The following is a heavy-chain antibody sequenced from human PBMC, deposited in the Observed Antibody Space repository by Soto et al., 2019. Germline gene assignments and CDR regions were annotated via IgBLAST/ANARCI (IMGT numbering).Heavy chain of an antibody. CDR3: ARGSSLRGGGMDG. CDR2: IGTAGDT. V-gene: IGHV3-13*01. J-gene: IGHJ6*04. CDR1: GFTFSSYD. Sequence: EVQLVESGGGLVQPGGSLRLSCAASGFTFSSYDMHWVRQATGKGLEWVSAIGTAGDTYYPGSVKGRFTISRENAKSTLYLQMNSLRAEDTAVYYCARGSSLRGGGMDGWGNGTTVTVSS. D-gene: IGHD3-10*01.